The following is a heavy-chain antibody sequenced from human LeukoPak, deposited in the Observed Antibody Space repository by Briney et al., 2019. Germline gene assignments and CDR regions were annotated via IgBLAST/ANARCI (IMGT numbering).Heavy chain of an antibody. Sequence: GGSLRLSCAAPGFTFSSYSMNWVRQAPGKGLEWVSYISSSSSTIYYADSVKGRFTISRDNAKNSLYLQMNSLRAEDTAVYYCARDYIVVGPDAFDIWGQGTMVTVSS. CDR2: ISSSSSTI. CDR3: ARDYIVVGPDAFDI. D-gene: IGHD2-2*01. CDR1: GFTFSSYS. J-gene: IGHJ3*02. V-gene: IGHV3-48*04.